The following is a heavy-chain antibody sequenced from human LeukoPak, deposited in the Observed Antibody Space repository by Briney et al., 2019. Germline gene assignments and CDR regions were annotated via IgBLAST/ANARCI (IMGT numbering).Heavy chain of an antibody. J-gene: IGHJ6*03. Sequence: SGTLSLTCAVSGGSISSGNWWSWVRQPPGKGLEWIGEIYHSGSTNYNPSLKSRVTISVDKSKNQFSLKLSSVTAADTAVYYCARTPPYYYYYYMDVWGKGTTVTVSS. V-gene: IGHV4-4*02. CDR3: ARTPPYYYYYYMDV. CDR2: IYHSGST. CDR1: GGSISSGNW.